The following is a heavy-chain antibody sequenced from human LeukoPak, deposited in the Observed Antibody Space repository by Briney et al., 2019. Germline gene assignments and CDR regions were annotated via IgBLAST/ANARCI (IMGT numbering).Heavy chain of an antibody. J-gene: IGHJ5*02. CDR1: GYTFTSYD. Sequence: VASVKVSCKASGYTFTSYDINWVRQATGQGLEWMGWMNPNSGNTGYAQKFQGRVTITRNTSISTAYMELSSLRSEDTAVYYCARGRAARPVGSNWFDPWGQGTLVTVSS. CDR2: MNPNSGNT. V-gene: IGHV1-8*03. D-gene: IGHD6-6*01. CDR3: ARGRAARPVGSNWFDP.